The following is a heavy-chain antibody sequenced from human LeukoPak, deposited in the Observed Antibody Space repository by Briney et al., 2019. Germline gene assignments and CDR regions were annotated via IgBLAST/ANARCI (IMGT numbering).Heavy chain of an antibody. CDR2: ISYDGSEK. CDR1: GFTFSSYA. V-gene: IGHV3-30*04. D-gene: IGHD6-19*01. J-gene: IGHJ4*02. Sequence: GGSLRLSCAASGFTFSSYALHWVRQAPGKGLEWVAVISYDGSEKYYADSVKGRFTISRDNAKNSLYLQMNSLRAEDTAIYYCARGSSGWYHNFDYWGQGTLVTVSS. CDR3: ARGSSGWYHNFDY.